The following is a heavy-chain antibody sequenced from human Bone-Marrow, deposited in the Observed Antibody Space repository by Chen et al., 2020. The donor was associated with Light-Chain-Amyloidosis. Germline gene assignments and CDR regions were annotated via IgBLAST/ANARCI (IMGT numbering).Heavy chain of an antibody. J-gene: IGHJ4*02. CDR3: ARSLLGYCSSTSCRSFDY. CDR2: IYYSGST. Sequence: QLQLQESGPGLVKPSETLSLTCTVSGGSISSSSSYWGWIRQPPGKGLEWLGSIYYSGSTYSNPSLKSRVTISVDTSKNQFSLKLSSVTAADTAVYYCARSLLGYCSSTSCRSFDYWGQGTLVTVSS. CDR1: GGSISSSSSY. V-gene: IGHV4-39*01. D-gene: IGHD2-2*01.